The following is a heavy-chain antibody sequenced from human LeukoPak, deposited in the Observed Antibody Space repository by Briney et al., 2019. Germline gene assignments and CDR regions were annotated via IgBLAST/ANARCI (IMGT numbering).Heavy chain of an antibody. CDR3: ARPDLKSSSGWFRGENWFDP. J-gene: IGHJ5*02. Sequence: PSETLSLTCTVSGGSISSSSYYWGWIRPPPGQGLEWIVSIYYSGSTYYNPSLKSRVTISVDTSKNQFSLKLSSVTAADTAVYYCARPDLKSSSGWFRGENWFDPWGQGTLVTVSS. D-gene: IGHD6-19*01. CDR2: IYYSGST. CDR1: GGSISSSSYY. V-gene: IGHV4-39*01.